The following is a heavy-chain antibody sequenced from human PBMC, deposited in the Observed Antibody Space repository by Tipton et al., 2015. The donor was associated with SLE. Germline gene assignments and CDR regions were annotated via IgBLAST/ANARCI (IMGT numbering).Heavy chain of an antibody. CDR1: GGSISSSSYY. Sequence: LRLSCTVSGGSISSSSYYWGWIRQPPGKGLEWIGSTYYSGSTYYNPSLKSRVTISVDTSKNQFSLKLSSVTAADTAVYYCARAGVVTPFDYWGQGTLVTVSS. CDR3: ARAGVVTPFDY. D-gene: IGHD4-23*01. CDR2: TYYSGST. J-gene: IGHJ4*02. V-gene: IGHV4-39*07.